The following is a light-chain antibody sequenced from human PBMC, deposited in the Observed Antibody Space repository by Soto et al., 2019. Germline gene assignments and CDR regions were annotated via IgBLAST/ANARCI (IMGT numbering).Light chain of an antibody. J-gene: IGLJ2*01. CDR3: SSYTSSGTAVV. CDR1: SSDVGGYNY. V-gene: IGLV2-14*01. Sequence: QSALTQPASVSGSPGQSITISCTGTSSDVGGYNYVSWYQQHPGKAPKLMIYDVSNRPSGVSNRFSGSKSGNTASLTISGLHAEDEADDYCSSYTSSGTAVVFGGGTKVTVL. CDR2: DVS.